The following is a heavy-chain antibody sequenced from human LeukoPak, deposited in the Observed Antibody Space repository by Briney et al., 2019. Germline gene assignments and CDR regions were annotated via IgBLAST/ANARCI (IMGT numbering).Heavy chain of an antibody. D-gene: IGHD5-24*01. J-gene: IGHJ4*02. CDR3: AKSGYNRFDY. CDR2: INTDGSST. Sequence: GGSLRLSCAASGFTFSNYWVHWVRQAPGKGLVWVSRINTDGSSTSYVDSVKGRFTISRDNSKNTLYLQMNSLRAEDTAVYYCAKSGYNRFDYWGQGTLVTVSS. CDR1: GFTFSNYW. V-gene: IGHV3-74*01.